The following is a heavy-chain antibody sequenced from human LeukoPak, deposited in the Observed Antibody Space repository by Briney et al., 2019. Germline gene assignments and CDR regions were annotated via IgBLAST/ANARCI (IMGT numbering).Heavy chain of an antibody. V-gene: IGHV3-53*01. Sequence: SVKGRFTISRDNSKNMIYLHMNSLRAEDTAVYYCARHRYCTSTSCTFYFDSWGQGRLVTVSS. D-gene: IGHD2-2*01. J-gene: IGHJ4*02. CDR3: ARHRYCTSTSCTFYFDS.